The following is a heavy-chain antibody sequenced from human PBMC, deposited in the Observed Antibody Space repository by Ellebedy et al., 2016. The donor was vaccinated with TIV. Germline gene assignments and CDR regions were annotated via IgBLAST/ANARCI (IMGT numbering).Heavy chain of an antibody. CDR2: ISGSGSST. Sequence: GESLKISCAASGFTFSSYALSWVRQAPGKGLEWVSAISGSGSSTYYADSVKGRFTISRDNSKNTLYLQMNRLRAEETTVKSCAKDRYGDYVVYFDYWGQGTLVTVSS. CDR3: AKDRYGDYVVYFDY. J-gene: IGHJ4*02. V-gene: IGHV3-23*01. CDR1: GFTFSSYA. D-gene: IGHD4-17*01.